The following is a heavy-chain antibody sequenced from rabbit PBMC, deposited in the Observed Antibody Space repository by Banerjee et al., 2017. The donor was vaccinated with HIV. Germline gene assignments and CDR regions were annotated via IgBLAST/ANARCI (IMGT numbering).Heavy chain of an antibody. CDR2: IRTGDGST. CDR3: TRSYSSEWAFDL. Sequence: QEQLNETGGGLVQPGGSLTLSCKASGFSISSYRMGWFRQAPGKGLEWIGTIRTGDGSTWYASWVSGQFTISSDNAQNTVDLQMNSLTAVDRATYFCTRSYSSEWAFDLWGQGTLVTVS. V-gene: IGHV1S47*01. D-gene: IGHD4-1*01. J-gene: IGHJ4*01. CDR1: GFSISSYR.